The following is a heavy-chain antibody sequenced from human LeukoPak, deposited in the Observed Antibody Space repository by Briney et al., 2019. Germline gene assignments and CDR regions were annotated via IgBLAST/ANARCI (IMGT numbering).Heavy chain of an antibody. D-gene: IGHD6-19*01. V-gene: IGHV3-30*04. J-gene: IGHJ4*02. CDR2: ISYDGSNK. CDR1: GFTFSSYA. Sequence: PGGSLRLSCVASGFTFSSYAMHWVRQAPGKGLEWVAVISYDGSNKYYADSVKGRFTISRDNSKNTLYLQMNSLRAEDTAVYYCAKSRGVAGFDYWGQGTLVTVSS. CDR3: AKSRGVAGFDY.